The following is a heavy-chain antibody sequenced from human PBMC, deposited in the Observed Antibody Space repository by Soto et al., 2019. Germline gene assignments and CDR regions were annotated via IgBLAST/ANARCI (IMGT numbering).Heavy chain of an antibody. J-gene: IGHJ5*02. CDR1: GGSLSTYY. D-gene: IGHD1-20*01. V-gene: IGHV4-59*01. CDR3: AKTRITSTAATFDP. CDR2: MSYSGSS. Sequence: KTSETLSLTCTASGGSLSTYYWSWIRQPPGKGLEWIVYMSYSGSSNYNPSLKSRVTMSVDTSKNQVSLKLSSVTAADTAVYYCAKTRITSTAATFDPWGQGTLVTVSS.